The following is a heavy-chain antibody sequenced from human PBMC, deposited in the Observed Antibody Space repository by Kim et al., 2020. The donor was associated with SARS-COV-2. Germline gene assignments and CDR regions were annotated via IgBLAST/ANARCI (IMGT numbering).Heavy chain of an antibody. J-gene: IGHJ6*02. CDR2: VNSDGSST. Sequence: GGSLRLSCAASGFTFSSYFMHWVRQAPGKGLVWVSRVNSDGSSTSYADSVKGRFTISRDNAKNTLYLQMNSLRVEDTVVYYCARGNYYGMDVWGQGTTVTVAS. CDR1: GFTFSSYF. V-gene: IGHV3-74*01. CDR3: ARGNYYGMDV.